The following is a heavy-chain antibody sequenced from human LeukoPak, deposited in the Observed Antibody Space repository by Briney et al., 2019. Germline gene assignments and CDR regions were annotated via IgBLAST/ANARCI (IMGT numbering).Heavy chain of an antibody. Sequence: SETLSLTCAVYGGSFSGYYWSWIRQPPGKGLEWIGSIYHSGSTYYNPSLKSRVTISVDTSKNQFSLKLSSVTAADTAVYYCARSGYYYPIRYFDYWGQGTLVTVSS. J-gene: IGHJ4*02. D-gene: IGHD3-22*01. CDR1: GGSFSGYY. V-gene: IGHV4-34*01. CDR3: ARSGYYYPIRYFDY. CDR2: IYHSGST.